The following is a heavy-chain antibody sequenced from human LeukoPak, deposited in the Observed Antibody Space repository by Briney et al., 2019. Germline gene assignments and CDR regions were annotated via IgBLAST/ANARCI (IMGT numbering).Heavy chain of an antibody. CDR1: GFTFSSYA. Sequence: GGSLRLSCAASGFTFSSYAMHWVRQAPGKGLEWVAVISYDGSNKYYADSVKGRFTISRDNSKNTLYLQMNSLRAEDTAVYYCAKEFPQHYYYGMDVWGQGTTVTVSS. J-gene: IGHJ6*02. D-gene: IGHD2-21*01. CDR3: AKEFPQHYYYGMDV. CDR2: ISYDGSNK. V-gene: IGHV3-30-3*01.